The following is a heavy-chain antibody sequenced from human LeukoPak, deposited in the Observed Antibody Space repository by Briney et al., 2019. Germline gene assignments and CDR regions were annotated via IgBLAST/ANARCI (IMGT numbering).Heavy chain of an antibody. D-gene: IGHD3-22*01. CDR2: MRSKTQNYAT. Sequence: GQSRKLSCAASGFTFGDSGMHWVRQAPGKGLEWVGRMRSKTQNYATAYAASVKGRFTISRDDSKNTAFLQMNSLKTEDTAVYYCTNYDDSSDLWGYWGQGTLVTVSS. V-gene: IGHV3-73*01. J-gene: IGHJ4*02. CDR1: GFTFGDSG. CDR3: TNYDDSSDLWGY.